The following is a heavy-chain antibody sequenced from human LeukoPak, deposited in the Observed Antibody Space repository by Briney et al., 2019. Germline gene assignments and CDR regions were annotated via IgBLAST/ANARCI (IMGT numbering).Heavy chain of an antibody. J-gene: IGHJ4*02. CDR3: ARGAEYYAIWRGYAGYSDY. CDR1: GYSISNGYY. Sequence: PSETLSLTCTVSGYSISNGYYWGWIRPPPGKGLEWVGNISHRGSTYYNPSLRGRITISLDRSKQKFSLKLTSVTAADTAVYFCARGAEYYAIWRGYAGYSDYWGQGISVTVSS. CDR2: ISHRGST. D-gene: IGHD3-3*01. V-gene: IGHV4-38-2*02.